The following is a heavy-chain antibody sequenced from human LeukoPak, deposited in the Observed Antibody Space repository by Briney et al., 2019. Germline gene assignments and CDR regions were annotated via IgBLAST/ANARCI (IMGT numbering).Heavy chain of an antibody. CDR3: ARGEGSGSPGRPTPFDY. D-gene: IGHD3-10*01. CDR2: ISWNSGSI. CDR1: GFTFDDYA. Sequence: GGSLRLSCAASGFTFDDYAMHWVRQAPGKGLEWVSGISWNSGSIGYADSVKGRFTISRDNAKNTLYLQMNSLRAEDTAVYYCARGEGSGSPGRPTPFDYWGQGTLVTVSS. V-gene: IGHV3-9*01. J-gene: IGHJ4*02.